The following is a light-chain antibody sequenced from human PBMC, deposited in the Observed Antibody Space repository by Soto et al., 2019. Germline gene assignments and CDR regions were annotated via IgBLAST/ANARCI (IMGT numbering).Light chain of an antibody. CDR1: LGVCRY. V-gene: IGKV3-11*01. J-gene: IGKJ2*01. CDR3: QQRCSWPPMYT. Sequence: EIMLTQSPATLSLFPGESATLSCRASLGVCRYLAWYQQKPGQAPRLLISDAFKRATGIPARFSGSGSETDFTLTISSLEPEDSAVYYCQQRCSWPPMYTFGQGTKLEIK. CDR2: DAF.